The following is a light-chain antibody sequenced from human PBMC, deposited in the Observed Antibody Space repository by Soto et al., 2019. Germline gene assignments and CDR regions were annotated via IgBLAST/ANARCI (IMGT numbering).Light chain of an antibody. Sequence: EIVMTQSPATLSVSPGERATLSCRASQSVGRNLAWYQQKPGQAPRLLIYGASTRATGVPARFSGSGSGTEFTLTITSRQSEGFAVYHCHQYNNWPPDTFGQGTKLEIK. V-gene: IGKV3-15*01. CDR1: QSVGRN. CDR2: GAS. CDR3: HQYNNWPPDT. J-gene: IGKJ2*01.